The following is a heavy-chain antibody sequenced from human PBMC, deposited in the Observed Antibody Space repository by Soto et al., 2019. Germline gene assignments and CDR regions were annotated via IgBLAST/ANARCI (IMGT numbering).Heavy chain of an antibody. D-gene: IGHD5-12*01. CDR3: AKAPRGEMATD. Sequence: QVQLVQSGGEVKKPGASVTVSCKASGYTFINYHITWVRQAPGQGLEWMAWIHTYNGTTDYAQRFQGRFTMTRHTPTRTGYTPLRNLGSEDAAGYFCAKAPRGEMATDWGQGPLVTVSS. CDR2: IHTYNGTT. CDR1: GYTFINYH. V-gene: IGHV1-18*01. J-gene: IGHJ4*02.